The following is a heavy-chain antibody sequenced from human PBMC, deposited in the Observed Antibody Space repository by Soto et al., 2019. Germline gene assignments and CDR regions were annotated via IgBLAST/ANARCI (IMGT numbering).Heavy chain of an antibody. Sequence: EVQLVESGGGLGQPGGSLRLSCAASGFTFSSYDMHWVRQATGKGLEWVSAIGTAGDTYYPGYVKGRFTISRENAKNSLYLQMNSLRAGDTAVYYCARGRYSSSWYRGPSVDVWGQGTTVTVSS. CDR1: GFTFSSYD. D-gene: IGHD6-13*01. CDR3: ARGRYSSSWYRGPSVDV. V-gene: IGHV3-13*01. CDR2: IGTAGDT. J-gene: IGHJ6*02.